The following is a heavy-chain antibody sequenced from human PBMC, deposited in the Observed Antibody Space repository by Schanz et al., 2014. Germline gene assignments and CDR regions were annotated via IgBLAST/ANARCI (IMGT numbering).Heavy chain of an antibody. J-gene: IGHJ4*02. CDR3: AKSQGSSCDS. V-gene: IGHV3-74*01. D-gene: IGHD6-13*01. CDR2: INSVGSNT. CDR1: GFTFSSHW. Sequence: EVQLVQSGGGLVQPGGSLRLSCAASGFTFSSHWMHWVRQDPGKGLVWVARINSVGSNTDYADSVTGRFTIPRDNSENTLYLQMNSLRAEDASVYYCAKSQGSSCDSWGQGTLVTVSS.